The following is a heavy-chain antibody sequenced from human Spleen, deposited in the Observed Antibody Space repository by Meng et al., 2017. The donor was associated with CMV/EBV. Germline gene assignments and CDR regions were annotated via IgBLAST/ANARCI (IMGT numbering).Heavy chain of an antibody. D-gene: IGHD6-13*01. CDR3: ARVSSAAGKRGVDFDY. CDR1: GYTFTGYT. Sequence: SGYTFTGYTMHWLRQAPGQGLEWMGWINPNSGDTNYAQNFQGRVTMTRDTSISTAYMELSRLKSDDTAMYYCARVSSAAGKRGVDFDYWGQGTLVTVSS. V-gene: IGHV1-2*02. J-gene: IGHJ4*02. CDR2: INPNSGDT.